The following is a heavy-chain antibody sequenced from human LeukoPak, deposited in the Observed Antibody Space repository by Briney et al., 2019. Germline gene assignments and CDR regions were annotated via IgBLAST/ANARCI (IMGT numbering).Heavy chain of an antibody. CDR1: GFTFSTYS. CDR2: IWYDGSNK. J-gene: IGHJ3*02. CDR3: ARGYYYDSSGLDAFDI. Sequence: GGSLRLSCAASGFTFSTYSMNWVRQAPGKGLEWVAVIWYDGSNKYYADSVKGRFTISRDNSKNTLYLQMNSLRAEDTAVYYCARGYYYDSSGLDAFDIWGQGTMVTVS. V-gene: IGHV3-33*08. D-gene: IGHD3-22*01.